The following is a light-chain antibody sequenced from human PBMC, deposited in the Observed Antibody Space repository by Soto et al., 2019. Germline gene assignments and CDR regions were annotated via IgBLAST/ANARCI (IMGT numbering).Light chain of an antibody. CDR2: GAS. V-gene: IGKV3-15*01. CDR3: HQYDDGPYT. Sequence: EILMTQSPATLSVSPGERATLSCRASQSVSSNVSWYQQIPRQTPRLLIYGASTRATGVPVRFSGSASGTEFTLTISGLQSEDFAVYYCHQYDDGPYTFGQGTKVDIK. J-gene: IGKJ2*01. CDR1: QSVSSN.